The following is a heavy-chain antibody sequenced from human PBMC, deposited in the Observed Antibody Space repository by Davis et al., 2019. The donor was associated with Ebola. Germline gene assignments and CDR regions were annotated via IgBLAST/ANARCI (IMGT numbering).Heavy chain of an antibody. CDR1: GGSISSYY. J-gene: IGHJ5*02. D-gene: IGHD3-10*01. V-gene: IGHV4-59*01. CDR3: ARALVITMVRGVYNWFDP. Sequence: MPLETLSLTCTISGGSISSYYWSWIRQPPGKGLEWIGYTYYSGSTNYNPSLKSRVTISVDTSKNQFSLKLSSVTAADTAVYYCARALVITMVRGVYNWFDPWGQGTLVTVSS. CDR2: TYYSGST.